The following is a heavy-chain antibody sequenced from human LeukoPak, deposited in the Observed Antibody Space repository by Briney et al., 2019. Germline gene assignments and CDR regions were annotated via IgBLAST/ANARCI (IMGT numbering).Heavy chain of an antibody. CDR2: ISSSGSTI. CDR3: ARALGYCSSTSCYEGFDY. V-gene: IGHV3-11*01. CDR1: GFTFSDYY. Sequence: GGSLRLSCAASGFTFSDYYMSWIRQAPGKGLEWVSYISSSGSTIYYADSVKGRFTISRDNATNSLYLQMNSLRAEDTAVYYCARALGYCSSTSCYEGFDYWGQGTLVTVSS. D-gene: IGHD2-2*01. J-gene: IGHJ4*02.